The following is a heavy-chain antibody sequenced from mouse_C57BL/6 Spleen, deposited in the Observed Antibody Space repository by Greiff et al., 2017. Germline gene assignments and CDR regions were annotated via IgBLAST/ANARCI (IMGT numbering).Heavy chain of an antibody. V-gene: IGHV1-64*01. D-gene: IGHD4-1*01. CDR3: AREKSGFDY. CDR1: GYTFTSYW. J-gene: IGHJ2*01. Sequence: QVHVKQPGAELVKPGASVKLSCKASGYTFTSYWMHWVKQRPGQGLEWIGMIHPNSGSTNYNEKFKSKATLTVDKSSSTAYMQLSSLTYEDSAVYYCAREKSGFDYWGQGTTLTVSS. CDR2: IHPNSGST.